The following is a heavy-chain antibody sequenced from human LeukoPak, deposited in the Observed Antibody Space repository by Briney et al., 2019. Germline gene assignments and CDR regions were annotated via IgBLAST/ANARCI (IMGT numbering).Heavy chain of an antibody. CDR3: ATTLNIATAGYF. D-gene: IGHD6-13*01. Sequence: PGGSLRLSCAASGFTFSNYRMNWVRQAPGKGLEWVSYISRSSTYIYYADSVKGRFTISRDNAKNSLYLQMNSLRAEDTAIYYCATTLNIATAGYFWGQGTLVTVSS. CDR2: ISRSSTYI. J-gene: IGHJ4*02. CDR1: GFTFSNYR. V-gene: IGHV3-21*01.